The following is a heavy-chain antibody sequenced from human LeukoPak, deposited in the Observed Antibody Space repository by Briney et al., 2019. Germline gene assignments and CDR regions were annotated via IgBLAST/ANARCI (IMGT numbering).Heavy chain of an antibody. Sequence: SQTLSLTCAVSGGSISSGGYSWSWIRQPPGKGLEWIGYIYHSGSTYYNPSLKSRVTISVDRSENQFSLKLSSVTAADTAVYYCARGAAAAERAFDIWGQGTMVTVSS. CDR1: GGSISSGGYS. D-gene: IGHD6-13*01. J-gene: IGHJ3*02. CDR2: IYHSGST. CDR3: ARGAAAAERAFDI. V-gene: IGHV4-30-2*01.